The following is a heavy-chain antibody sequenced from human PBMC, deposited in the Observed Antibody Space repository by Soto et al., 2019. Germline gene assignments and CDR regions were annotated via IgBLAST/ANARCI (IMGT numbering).Heavy chain of an antibody. D-gene: IGHD3-3*01. J-gene: IGHJ4*02. Sequence: QITLNESGPTVVKPAETLTLTCTFSGFSLTTSGVGVGWIRQSPGKAPEWLAPIYWDDDKRYSASLKSRLTITNDTSKNQVVLTMASVDPADTATYYCAHRILRTVFGLVTTTAIYFDFWGQGTPVVVSS. CDR1: GFSLTTSGVG. CDR3: AHRILRTVFGLVTTTAIYFDF. V-gene: IGHV2-5*02. CDR2: IYWDDDK.